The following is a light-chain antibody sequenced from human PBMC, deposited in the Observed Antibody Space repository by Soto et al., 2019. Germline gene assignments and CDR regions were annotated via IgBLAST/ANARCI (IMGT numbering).Light chain of an antibody. CDR3: QQYNSYSLT. Sequence: DIQMTQSPSTPSASVGDRVTIPFRASQSISSWLAWYQQKPGKAPKLLIHDASSLESGVPSRFSGSGSGTEFTLTISSLQPDDFATYYCQQYNSYSLTFGQGTKVDI. V-gene: IGKV1-5*01. CDR2: DAS. J-gene: IGKJ1*01. CDR1: QSISSW.